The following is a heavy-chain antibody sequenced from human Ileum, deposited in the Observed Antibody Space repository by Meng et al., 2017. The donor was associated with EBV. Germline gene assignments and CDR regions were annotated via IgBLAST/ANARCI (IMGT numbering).Heavy chain of an antibody. Sequence: HVQLVQSGSELKQPGASGKVSCRPSGYTFTSYAINWVRQAPGQGPDWMGWIDPNTGNPTYDQGFTGRFVFSLDTSVSTAYLQINSLRADDTAVYYCARDSPLDGYSLLDYWGQGTLVTVSS. J-gene: IGHJ4*02. CDR2: IDPNTGNP. CDR3: ARDSPLDGYSLLDY. D-gene: IGHD5-24*01. CDR1: GYTFTSYA. V-gene: IGHV7-4-1*02.